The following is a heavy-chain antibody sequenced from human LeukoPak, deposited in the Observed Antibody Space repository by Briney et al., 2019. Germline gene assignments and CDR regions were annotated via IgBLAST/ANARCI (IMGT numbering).Heavy chain of an antibody. CDR1: GGSISSSSAY. CDR3: VSPRGFSYGYFDY. V-gene: IGHV4-39*01. D-gene: IGHD5-18*01. CDR2: IYYSKNT. Sequence: SETLSLTCTVSGGSISSSSAYWGWIRQPPGKGLEWIGSIYYSKNTYYNPSLKSRVTISADTSKSQFSLTLCSVSATDTAVYYCVSPRGFSYGYFDYWGQGTLVTVSS. J-gene: IGHJ4*02.